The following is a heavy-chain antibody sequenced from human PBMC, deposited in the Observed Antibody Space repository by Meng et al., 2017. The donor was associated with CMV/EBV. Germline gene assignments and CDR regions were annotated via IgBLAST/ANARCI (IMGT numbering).Heavy chain of an antibody. CDR1: VGTFSSYA. CDR3: ARDSGGERITIFGVVIPTQYYYGMDV. J-gene: IGHJ6*02. Sequence: SVKVSCKASVGTFSSYAISWVRQAPGQGLEWMGGIIPIFGTANYAQKFQGRVTITTDESTSTAYMELSSLRSEDTAVYYCARDSGGERITIFGVVIPTQYYYGMDVWGQGTTVTVSS. V-gene: IGHV1-69*05. CDR2: IIPIFGTA. D-gene: IGHD3-3*01.